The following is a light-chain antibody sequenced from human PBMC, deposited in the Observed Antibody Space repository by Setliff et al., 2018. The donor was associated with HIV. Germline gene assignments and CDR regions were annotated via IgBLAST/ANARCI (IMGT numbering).Light chain of an antibody. CDR2: EVS. CDR3: SSYTSNSTKV. J-gene: IGLJ1*01. V-gene: IGLV2-14*01. Sequence: QSALAQPASVSGSPGQSITTSCTGTSSDVGGYNYVSWYQQHPGKAPKVMIYEVSNRPSGVSNRFSGSKSGNTASLTISGLQAEDEADYYCSSYTSNSTKVFGTGTKVTVL. CDR1: SSDVGGYNY.